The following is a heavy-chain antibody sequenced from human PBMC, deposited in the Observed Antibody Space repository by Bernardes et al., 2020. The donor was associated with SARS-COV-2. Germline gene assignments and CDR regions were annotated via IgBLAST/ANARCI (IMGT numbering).Heavy chain of an antibody. CDR1: GYTLPELS. Sequence: ASVKVSCKVSGYTLPELSMHWVRQAPGKGLEWMGGFDPEDGETIYAQKFQGRVTMTEDTSTDTAYMELSSLRSEDTAVYYCATAFAVTGSYYYYYGMDVWGQGTTVTVSS. D-gene: IGHD3-10*01. CDR3: ATAFAVTGSYYYYYGMDV. V-gene: IGHV1-24*01. J-gene: IGHJ6*02. CDR2: FDPEDGET.